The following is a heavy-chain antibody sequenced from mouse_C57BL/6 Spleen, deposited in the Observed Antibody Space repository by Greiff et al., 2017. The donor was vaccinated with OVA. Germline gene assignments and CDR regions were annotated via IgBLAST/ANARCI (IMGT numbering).Heavy chain of an antibody. CDR2: INYDGSST. J-gene: IGHJ1*03. Sequence: EVQLVESEGGLVQPGSSMKLSCTASGFTFSDYYMAWVRQVPEKGLEWVANINYDGSSTYYLDSLKSRFIISRDNAKNILYLQMSSLKSEDTATYYGARDPYSNCWYFDVWGTGTTVTVSS. V-gene: IGHV5-16*01. D-gene: IGHD2-5*01. CDR3: ARDPYSNCWYFDV. CDR1: GFTFSDYY.